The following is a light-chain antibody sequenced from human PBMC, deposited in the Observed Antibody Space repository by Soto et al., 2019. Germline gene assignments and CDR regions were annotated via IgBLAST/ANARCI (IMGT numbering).Light chain of an antibody. Sequence: DIQLTQSPSSLSASVGDRVTITCQASQDINNYLNWYQQKPGKAPKLLIFGASSVETGVPSRFSGSGSGTHFTFTTSSLEPEDIATYHCQQYEDLPLTFGGGTRVELK. CDR1: QDINNY. CDR2: GAS. J-gene: IGKJ4*01. V-gene: IGKV1-33*01. CDR3: QQYEDLPLT.